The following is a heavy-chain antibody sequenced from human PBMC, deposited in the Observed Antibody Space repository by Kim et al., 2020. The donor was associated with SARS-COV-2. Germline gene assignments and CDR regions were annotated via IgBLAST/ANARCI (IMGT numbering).Heavy chain of an antibody. Sequence: SVKVSCKASGGTFSSYAISWVRQAPGQGLEWMGGIIPIFGTANYAQKFQGRVTITADESTSTAYMELSSLRSEDTAVYYCARGGRYYYDSSGYYHDAFDIWGQGTMVTVSS. CDR2: IIPIFGTA. J-gene: IGHJ3*02. CDR3: ARGGRYYYDSSGYYHDAFDI. D-gene: IGHD3-22*01. V-gene: IGHV1-69*13. CDR1: GGTFSSYA.